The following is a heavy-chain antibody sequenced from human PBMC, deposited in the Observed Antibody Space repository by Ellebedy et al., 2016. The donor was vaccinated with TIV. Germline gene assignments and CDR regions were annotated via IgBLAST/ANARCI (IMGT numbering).Heavy chain of an antibody. CDR1: GFTFSSYS. V-gene: IGHV3-48*01. D-gene: IGHD4-17*01. CDR3: ASSTVPNEDAFDI. CDR2: ISSSSSTI. Sequence: GESLKISCAASGFTFSSYSMNWVRQAPGKGLEWVSYISSSSSTIYYADSVKGRFTISSDNSKNTLYLQMNSLRAEDTAVYYCASSTVPNEDAFDIWGQGTMVTVSS. J-gene: IGHJ3*02.